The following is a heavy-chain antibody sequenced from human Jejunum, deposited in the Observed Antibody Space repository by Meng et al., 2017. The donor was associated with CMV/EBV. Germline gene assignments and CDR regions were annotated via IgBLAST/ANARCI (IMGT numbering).Heavy chain of an antibody. J-gene: IGHJ4*02. CDR1: GFTFSSSW. CDR3: ARAGEYRFDY. CDR2: MNGDGSTT. Sequence: CAASGFTFSSSWMHWVRQAPGKGLVWISRMNGDGSTTNPADSVTGRFAISRDNARNTLYLQMNSLRVEDTAVYYCARAGEYRFDYWGQGTLVTVSS. D-gene: IGHD3-10*01. V-gene: IGHV3-74*01.